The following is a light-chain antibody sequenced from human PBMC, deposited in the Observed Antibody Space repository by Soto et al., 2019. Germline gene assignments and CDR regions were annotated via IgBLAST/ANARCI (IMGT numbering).Light chain of an antibody. Sequence: DIQMTQSPSTLSASVGDRVTITCRASQSISSWLAWYQQKPGKAPKLLIYKASSLESGVPSRFSGSGSGTEFTLTISSLQPDDFATYYCQQSYSTITFGQGTRLE. CDR1: QSISSW. CDR2: KAS. CDR3: QQSYSTIT. J-gene: IGKJ5*01. V-gene: IGKV1-5*03.